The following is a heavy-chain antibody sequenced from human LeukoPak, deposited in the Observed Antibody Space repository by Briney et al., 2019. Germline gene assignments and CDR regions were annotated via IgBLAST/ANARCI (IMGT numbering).Heavy chain of an antibody. V-gene: IGHV3-48*02. Sequence: GGSLRLSCAASGFTFSSYSINWVRQAPGKGLEWVSYISGSSTTIYYADSVKGRFTISRDNAKNSLYLRMNSLRDEDTAVYYCARDLVGATASWGQGTLVTVSS. J-gene: IGHJ5*02. D-gene: IGHD1-26*01. CDR1: GFTFSSYS. CDR2: ISGSSTTI. CDR3: ARDLVGATAS.